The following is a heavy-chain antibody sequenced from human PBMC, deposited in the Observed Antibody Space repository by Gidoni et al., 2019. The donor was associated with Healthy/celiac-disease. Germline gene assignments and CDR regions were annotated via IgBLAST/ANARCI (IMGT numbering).Heavy chain of an antibody. CDR1: GFPFRSYG. CDR2: ISYDGSNK. V-gene: IGHV3-30*18. D-gene: IGHD2-2*01. J-gene: IGHJ6*03. CDR3: AKTGFCSSTSCYVNYYMDV. Sequence: QVQLVESGGGVVQPGRSLRLSCAASGFPFRSYGMHWVRQAPGKGLEWVAVISYDGSNKYYADSVKGRFTISRDNSKNTLYLQMNSLRAEDTAVYYCAKTGFCSSTSCYVNYYMDVWGKGTTVTVSS.